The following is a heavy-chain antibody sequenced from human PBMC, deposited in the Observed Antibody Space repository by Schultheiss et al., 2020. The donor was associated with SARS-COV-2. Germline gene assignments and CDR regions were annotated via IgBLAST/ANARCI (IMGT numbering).Heavy chain of an antibody. CDR2: IYPGDSDT. D-gene: IGHD3-10*01. Sequence: GESLKISCKGSGYSFTNYWIGWVRQTPGKGLEWMGVIYPGDSDTTYSPAFQGQVTISVDRSASSAYLQWSSLKVSDTATYYCARLINLFRADYYMDVWGKGTTVTVSS. V-gene: IGHV5-51*01. J-gene: IGHJ6*03. CDR1: GYSFTNYW. CDR3: ARLINLFRADYYMDV.